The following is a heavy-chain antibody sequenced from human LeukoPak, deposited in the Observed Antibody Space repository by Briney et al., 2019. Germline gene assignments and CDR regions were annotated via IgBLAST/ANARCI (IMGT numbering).Heavy chain of an antibody. V-gene: IGHV3-23*01. CDR1: GFTFSNYA. CDR3: ARDASSGSLHFDY. CDR2: ISGSGGST. Sequence: GGSLRLSCAASGFTFSNYAMSWVRQAPGKGLEWVSTISGSGGSTYSADSVKGRVTISRDNSKNTVYLQMNSLRAEDTAVYFCARDASSGSLHFDYWGQGILVTVSS. J-gene: IGHJ4*02. D-gene: IGHD3-10*01.